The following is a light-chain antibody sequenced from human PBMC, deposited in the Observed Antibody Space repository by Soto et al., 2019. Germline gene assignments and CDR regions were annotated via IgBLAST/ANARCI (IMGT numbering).Light chain of an antibody. Sequence: QSVLTQPPSVSGAPGQRVTISCTGSRSNIGAGYDVNWYQQFPGTAPKLLSYANRKRPSGVPDRFSGSQSGPSASLAITGLQAEDEADYYCQSYDTSLSGDHYVFGSGTKVTVL. CDR3: QSYDTSLSGDHYV. CDR1: RSNIGAGYD. V-gene: IGLV1-40*01. J-gene: IGLJ1*01. CDR2: ANR.